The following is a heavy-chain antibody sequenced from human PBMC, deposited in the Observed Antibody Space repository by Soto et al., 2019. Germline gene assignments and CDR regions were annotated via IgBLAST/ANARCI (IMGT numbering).Heavy chain of an antibody. CDR3: ARHCGNSGSWFDP. Sequence: QVQLQESGPGLVKPSETLSLTCTVSGGSLSSYSWCWLRQPPGTGLVCIGYIYYSGRTNYNPSLKSRVTISVDTSKNQFSLKLISVTAADKAVYYCARHCGNSGSWFDPWGQGTLVTVSS. CDR2: IYYSGRT. CDR1: GGSLSSYS. J-gene: IGHJ5*02. D-gene: IGHD2-21*01. V-gene: IGHV4-59*08.